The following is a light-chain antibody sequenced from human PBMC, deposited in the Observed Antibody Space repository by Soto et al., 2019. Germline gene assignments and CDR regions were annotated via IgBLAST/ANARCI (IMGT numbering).Light chain of an antibody. Sequence: EIVLTQSPGTLSLSPGERATLSCRASQSVRSNFLAWYQQKPGQAPRLLVYGASTRATGIPARFSGSESGTQFTLTISSLQSEDFAVYYCQQHNNWPLTFGGGTKVDIK. CDR2: GAS. CDR3: QQHNNWPLT. J-gene: IGKJ4*01. V-gene: IGKV3-15*01. CDR1: QSVRSN.